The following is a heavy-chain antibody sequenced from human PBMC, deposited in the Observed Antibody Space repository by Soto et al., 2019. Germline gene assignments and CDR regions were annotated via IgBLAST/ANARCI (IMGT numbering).Heavy chain of an antibody. CDR1: GFTFSSYA. J-gene: IGHJ4*02. CDR3: AKHGSSWANFDY. V-gene: IGHV3-23*01. Sequence: GGSLRLSCAASGFTFSSYAMSWVRQAPGKGLEWVSTVTGSGGSTYYADSVKGRFTISRDNSKNTLYLQMNSLRAEDTAIYYCAKHGSSWANFDYWGQGTLVTVSS. D-gene: IGHD6-13*01. CDR2: VTGSGGST.